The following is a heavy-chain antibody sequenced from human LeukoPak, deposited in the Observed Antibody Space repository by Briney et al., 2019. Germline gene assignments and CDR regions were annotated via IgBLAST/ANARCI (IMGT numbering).Heavy chain of an antibody. J-gene: IGHJ4*02. Sequence: GGSLRLSCAASGFTFSDYYMSWIRQAPGKGLEWVSYISSSGSTIYYADSVKGRFTISRDNAKNSLYLQMNSLRAGDTAVYYCARNVIRHYFDYWGQGTLVTVSS. D-gene: IGHD2/OR15-2a*01. V-gene: IGHV3-11*01. CDR2: ISSSGSTI. CDR3: ARNVIRHYFDY. CDR1: GFTFSDYY.